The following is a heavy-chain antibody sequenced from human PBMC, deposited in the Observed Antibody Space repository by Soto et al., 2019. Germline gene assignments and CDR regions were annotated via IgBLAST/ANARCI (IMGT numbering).Heavy chain of an antibody. Sequence: GGSLRLSCAASGFTFSSYGMHWVRQAPGKGLEWVAVISYDGSNKYYADSVKGRFTISRDNSKNTLYLQMSSLRAEDTAVYYCVKDGSSGWPYYYGLDVWGQGTTVTVS. CDR3: VKDGSSGWPYYYGLDV. J-gene: IGHJ6*02. CDR2: ISYDGSNK. D-gene: IGHD6-19*01. V-gene: IGHV3-30*18. CDR1: GFTFSSYG.